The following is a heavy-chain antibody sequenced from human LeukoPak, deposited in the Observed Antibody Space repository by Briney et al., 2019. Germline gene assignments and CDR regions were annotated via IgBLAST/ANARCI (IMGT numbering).Heavy chain of an antibody. Sequence: SETLSLTCAVYGGSFSGYYWSWIRQPPGKGLEWIGEINHSGSTNYNPSLKSRVTISVDTSKNQFSLKLSSVTAADTAVYYCARASGLRAHLDYWGQGTLVTVSS. V-gene: IGHV4-34*01. D-gene: IGHD6-25*01. CDR3: ARASGLRAHLDY. J-gene: IGHJ4*02. CDR2: INHSGST. CDR1: GGSFSGYY.